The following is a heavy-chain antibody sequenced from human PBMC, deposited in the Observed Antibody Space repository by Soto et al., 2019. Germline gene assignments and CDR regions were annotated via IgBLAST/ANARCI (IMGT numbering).Heavy chain of an antibody. V-gene: IGHV4-30-2*01. CDR2: IYHSGST. CDR3: ARVPEP. Sequence: QLQLQESGSGLVKPSQTLSLTCAVSGGSISSGGYSWSWIRQPPGKGLEWIGYIYHSGSTYYNPSLNSRANIALDRSNNQFSLKPSSVTAADTAVYYCARVPEPWGQGTLVTVSS. J-gene: IGHJ5*02. CDR1: GGSISSGGYS.